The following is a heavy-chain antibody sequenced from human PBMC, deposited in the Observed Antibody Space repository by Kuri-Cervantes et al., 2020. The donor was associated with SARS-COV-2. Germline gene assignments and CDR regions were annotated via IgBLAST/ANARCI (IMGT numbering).Heavy chain of an antibody. CDR1: GYTFTGYY. J-gene: IGHJ4*02. Sequence: ASVKVSCKASGYTFTGYYMHWVRQAPGQGLEWMGWINPNSGGTNCAQKFQGRVTMTRDTSISTAYMELRGLRSFDTAVYYCARSHTLYGGNSSPWDYWGQGTLVTVSS. V-gene: IGHV1-2*02. CDR3: ARSHTLYGGNSSPWDY. D-gene: IGHD4-23*01. CDR2: INPNSGGT.